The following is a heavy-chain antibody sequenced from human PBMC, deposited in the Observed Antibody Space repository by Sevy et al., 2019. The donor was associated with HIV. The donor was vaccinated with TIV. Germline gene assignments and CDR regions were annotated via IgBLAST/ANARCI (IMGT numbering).Heavy chain of an antibody. J-gene: IGHJ4*02. D-gene: IGHD6-13*01. V-gene: IGHV4-34*01. CDR1: DGSFSGYY. CDR2: INESGIT. Sequence: SETLSLTCAVHDGSFSGYYWNWIRQLPGKGLEWIGEINESGITYYNPSLKSRVTILVDTSKNQFSLKLRSVTAADTAVYYCARESIGAVGDFDYWGQGTLVTVSS. CDR3: ARESIGAVGDFDY.